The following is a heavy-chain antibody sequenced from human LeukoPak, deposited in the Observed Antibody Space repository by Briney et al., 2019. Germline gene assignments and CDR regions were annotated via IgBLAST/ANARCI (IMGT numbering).Heavy chain of an antibody. Sequence: EASVTVSCKASGYTFTSYYMHWVRQAPGQGLEWMGLINPTGGSTGYAQKFQGRVTMTRDMSTSTDYMELSSLRSEDTAIYYCARDNSVGDNAWWFDPWGQGTLVTVSS. D-gene: IGHD1-26*01. CDR3: ARDNSVGDNAWWFDP. CDR1: GYTFTSYY. V-gene: IGHV1-46*01. CDR2: INPTGGST. J-gene: IGHJ5*02.